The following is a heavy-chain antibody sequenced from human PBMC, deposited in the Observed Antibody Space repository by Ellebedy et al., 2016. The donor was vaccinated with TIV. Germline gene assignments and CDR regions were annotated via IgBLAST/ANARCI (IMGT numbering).Heavy chain of an antibody. CDR3: AASEYMSGWSAIDY. V-gene: IGHV3-11*01. Sequence: PGGSLRLSCAASGFTFSDCYMNWTRQAPGKGLEWISYISTSGSLIYYADSVKGRFNISRANAKHSVDLQIDRLRADDTAVYYCAASEYMSGWSAIDYWGQGTLVTVSS. J-gene: IGHJ4*02. CDR2: ISTSGSLI. D-gene: IGHD6-19*01. CDR1: GFTFSDCY.